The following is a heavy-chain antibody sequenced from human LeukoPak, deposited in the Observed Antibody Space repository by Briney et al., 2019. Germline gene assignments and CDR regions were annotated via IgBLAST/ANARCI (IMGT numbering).Heavy chain of an antibody. J-gene: IGHJ4*02. CDR3: ARGDNDFWSGYLYY. Sequence: PSETLSLTCTVSGGSISSGDYYWSWIRQPPGKGLEWIGEINHSGSTNYNPSLKSRVTISVDTSKNQFSLKLSSVTAADTAVYYCARGDNDFWSGYLYYWGQGTLVTVSS. CDR2: INHSGST. CDR1: GGSISSGDYY. D-gene: IGHD3-3*01. V-gene: IGHV4-30-4*01.